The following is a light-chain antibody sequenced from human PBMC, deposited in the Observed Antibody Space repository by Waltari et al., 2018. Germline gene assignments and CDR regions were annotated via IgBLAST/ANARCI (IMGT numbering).Light chain of an antibody. J-gene: IGKJ4*01. V-gene: IGKV4-1*01. Sequence: DIVMTQSPDSLAVPLGERAIINCTSSSSVLYSSNNKNYLSLYQQKPGPPPKLLIYWASTRESGVPDRFSGSGSGTDFTLTSSSLQAEEVAVYYCQQSYSMPLTFGGGTKVEIK. CDR1: SSVLYSSNNKNY. CDR2: WAS. CDR3: QQSYSMPLT.